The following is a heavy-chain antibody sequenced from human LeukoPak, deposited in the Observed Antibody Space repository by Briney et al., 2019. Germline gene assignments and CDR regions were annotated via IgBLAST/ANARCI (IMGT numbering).Heavy chain of an antibody. Sequence: SETPSLTCIVSGGSISSYYWSWIRQPPGKGLEWIGYIYYSGSTNYNPSLKSRVTISVDTSKNQFSLKLSSVTAADTAVYYCARHYYDSSGYFDYWGRGTLVTVSS. D-gene: IGHD3-22*01. CDR1: GGSISSYY. V-gene: IGHV4-59*08. J-gene: IGHJ4*02. CDR2: IYYSGST. CDR3: ARHYYDSSGYFDY.